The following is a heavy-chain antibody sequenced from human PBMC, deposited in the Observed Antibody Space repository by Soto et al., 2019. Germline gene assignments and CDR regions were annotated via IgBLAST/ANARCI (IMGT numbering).Heavy chain of an antibody. Sequence: EVQLVESGGGLVQPGGSLRLSCEASGFTFRNYDMHWVRQGTGKGLEWVSGISAAGDPDYADSVEGRFTISRENAQNSFFLQMHSLRVCDTAVYYCARTDRDFYGLYVWGQGTTVIVSS. CDR3: ARTDRDFYGLYV. CDR1: GFTFRNYD. V-gene: IGHV3-13*05. CDR2: ISAAGDP. J-gene: IGHJ6*02.